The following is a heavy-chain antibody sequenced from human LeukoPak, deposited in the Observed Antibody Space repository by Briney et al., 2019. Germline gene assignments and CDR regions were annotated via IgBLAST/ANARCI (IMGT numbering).Heavy chain of an antibody. V-gene: IGHV4-34*01. D-gene: IGHD3-10*01. CDR3: ARNRVVRVYYGSGSYYKPDY. CDR1: GGSFSGYY. Sequence: PSETLSLTCAVYGGSFSGYYWSWIRQPPGKGLEWIGEINHSGSTNYNPSLKSRVTISVDTSKNQFSLKLSSVTAADTAVYYCARNRVVRVYYGSGSYYKPDYWGKGTLVTVSS. CDR2: INHSGST. J-gene: IGHJ4*02.